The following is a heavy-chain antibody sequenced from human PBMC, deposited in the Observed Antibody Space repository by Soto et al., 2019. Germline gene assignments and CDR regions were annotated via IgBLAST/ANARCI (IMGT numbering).Heavy chain of an antibody. CDR1: GGSISSSPYS. CDR2: FYYSERT. CDR3: ARHSTEKSWYYGWFDP. V-gene: IGHV4-39*01. D-gene: IGHD6-13*01. J-gene: IGHJ5*02. Sequence: SETLSLTCTVSGGSISSSPYSWGWIRQPPGEGLEWIGTFYYSERTHYNPSLESRVTISVDTSKNQFSLKVSSVTVADTAVYYCARHSTEKSWYYGWFDPWGHGTLVPVSS.